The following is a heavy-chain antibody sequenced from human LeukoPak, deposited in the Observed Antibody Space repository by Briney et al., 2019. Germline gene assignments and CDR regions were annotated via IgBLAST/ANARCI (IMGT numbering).Heavy chain of an antibody. CDR2: ISYDGSNK. CDR3: AKDRGVAAHQFFDY. Sequence: PGGSLRLSCIVSGFTFGDYAISWVRQAPGKGLEWVAVISYDGSNKYYADSVKGRFTISRDNSKNTLYLQMNSLRAEDTAVYYCAKDRGVAAHQFFDYWGQGTLVTVSS. V-gene: IGHV3-30*04. J-gene: IGHJ4*02. D-gene: IGHD2-15*01. CDR1: GFTFGDYA.